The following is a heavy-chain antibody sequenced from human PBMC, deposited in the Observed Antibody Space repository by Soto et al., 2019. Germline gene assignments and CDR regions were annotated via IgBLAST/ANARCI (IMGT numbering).Heavy chain of an antibody. CDR3: ARGGDYSGSGSRPFDY. D-gene: IGHD3-10*01. V-gene: IGHV4-30-4*01. CDR2: ISYSGNT. J-gene: IGHJ4*01. Sequence: QVQLQESGPGLVKPPQTLSLTCTVSGASLSRGGYYWSWIRQPPGKGLELIGYISYSGNTFYNPSLKSRLTISLATSTNQFSRKLSSVTAADTAVYYCARGGDYSGSGSRPFDYWGHGTLVTVSS. CDR1: GASLSRGGYY.